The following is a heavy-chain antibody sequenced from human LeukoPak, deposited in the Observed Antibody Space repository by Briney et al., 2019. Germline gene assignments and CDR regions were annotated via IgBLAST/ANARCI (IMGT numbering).Heavy chain of an antibody. CDR3: ARRYCSGGSCSIHHDAFDI. J-gene: IGHJ3*02. D-gene: IGHD2-15*01. Sequence: PSETLSLTCTVSGGSISSGTYYWGWIRQPPGKGLEWIGNIYYSGSTCYNPSLKSRVTISVDTSKNQFSLKLGSVTAADTAVYYCARRYCSGGSCSIHHDAFDIWGQGTLVTVSS. CDR2: IYYSGST. CDR1: GGSISSGTYY. V-gene: IGHV4-39*01.